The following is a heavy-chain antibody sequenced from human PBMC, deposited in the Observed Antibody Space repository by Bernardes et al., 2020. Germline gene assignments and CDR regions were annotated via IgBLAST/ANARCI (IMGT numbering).Heavy chain of an antibody. Sequence: GGSLRLSCAASGFTFDDYTMHWVRQAPGKGLEWVSLISWDGGSTYYADSVKGRFTISRDNSKNSLYLQMNSLRTEDTALYYCAKPSDAAEYFQHWGQGTLVTVSS. CDR2: ISWDGGST. CDR1: GFTFDDYT. D-gene: IGHD2-2*01. J-gene: IGHJ1*01. V-gene: IGHV3-43*01. CDR3: AKPSDAAEYFQH.